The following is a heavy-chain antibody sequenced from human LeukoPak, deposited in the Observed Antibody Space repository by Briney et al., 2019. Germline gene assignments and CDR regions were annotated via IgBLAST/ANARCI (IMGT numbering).Heavy chain of an antibody. V-gene: IGHV4-28*03. CDR2: IHYSGSA. J-gene: IGHJ4*02. CDR3: ARDSGWDSSGWFDY. CDR1: GYSISSSNW. D-gene: IGHD6-19*01. Sequence: SDTLSLACGVSGYSISSSNWWGWIRQPPGKGLEWIGYIHYSGSAYYNPSLKSRVTMSVDTSENQFSLKLNSVTAVHTAVYYCARDSGWDSSGWFDYWGQGTLVTVSS.